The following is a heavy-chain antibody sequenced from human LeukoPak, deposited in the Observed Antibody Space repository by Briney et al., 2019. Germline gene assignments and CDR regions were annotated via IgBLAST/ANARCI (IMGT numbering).Heavy chain of an antibody. CDR2: IYYSGST. CDR1: GDSISSSGYY. J-gene: IGHJ4*02. D-gene: IGHD6-13*01. Sequence: NTSQTQSLTCTVSGDSISSSGYYWGWIRQPPGKGLHWIGSIYYSGSTYYNPSLKSRVTISVDTSKNQFSLKLSSVTAADTAVYYCARLFYSSSWYGPWYFDYWGQGTLVTVSS. V-gene: IGHV4-39*01. CDR3: ARLFYSSSWYGPWYFDY.